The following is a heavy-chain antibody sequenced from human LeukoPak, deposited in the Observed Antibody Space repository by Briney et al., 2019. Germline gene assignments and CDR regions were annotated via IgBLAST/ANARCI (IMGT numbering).Heavy chain of an antibody. J-gene: IGHJ2*01. V-gene: IGHV3-53*01. CDR2: LYSGSST. Sequence: GGSLRLSCEVSGFIVSTKYMNWVRQAPGKGLEWVSILYSGSSTYYTDSVKGRFTVSRDDSKNTLYLHMNSLGVEDTAVYCARVGDHYHWYLDVWGRGTLVTVSS. CDR3: ARVGDHYHWYLDV. CDR1: GFIVSTKY. D-gene: IGHD3-10*01.